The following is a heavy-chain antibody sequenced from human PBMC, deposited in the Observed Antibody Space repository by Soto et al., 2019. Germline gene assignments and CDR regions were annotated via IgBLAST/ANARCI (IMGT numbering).Heavy chain of an antibody. Sequence: QVQLVQSGAEVKKPGSSVKVSCKASGGTFSSYAISWVRQAPGQGLEWMGGIIPIFGTANYAQKFQGRVRITADESTSTAYMGLRSLRSEDKAVYYCARVSVEMATFHYGMDVWGQGTTVTVAS. CDR1: GGTFSSYA. CDR2: IIPIFGTA. CDR3: ARVSVEMATFHYGMDV. J-gene: IGHJ6*02. D-gene: IGHD2-21*01. V-gene: IGHV1-69*01.